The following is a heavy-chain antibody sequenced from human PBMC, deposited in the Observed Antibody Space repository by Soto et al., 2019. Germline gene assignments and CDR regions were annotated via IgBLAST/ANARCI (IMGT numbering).Heavy chain of an antibody. V-gene: IGHV3-74*01. CDR1: GFTFSSYW. CDR2: INSDGSST. Sequence: EVQLVESGGGLVQPGGSLRLSCAASGFTFSSYWMHWVRQAPGKGLVWVSRINSDGSSTSYADSVKGRFTISRDNAKNTLYLQMNSLRAEDTAVYYCARVGGGLPYYYCGMDVWGQGTTVTVSS. J-gene: IGHJ6*02. D-gene: IGHD3-10*01. CDR3: ARVGGGLPYYYCGMDV.